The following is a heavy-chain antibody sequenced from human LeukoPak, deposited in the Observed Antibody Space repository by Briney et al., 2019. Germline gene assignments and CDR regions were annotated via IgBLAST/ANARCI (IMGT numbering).Heavy chain of an antibody. CDR3: ARERGGYCSGGSCYSGYFQH. Sequence: ASVKVSCKASGYTFTGYYMHWVRQAPGQGLEWMGRINPNSGGTNYAQKFQGRVTMTRDTSISTAYMELSRLRSDGTAVYYCARERGGYCSGGSCYSGYFQHWGQGTLVTVSS. V-gene: IGHV1-2*06. J-gene: IGHJ1*01. CDR2: INPNSGGT. D-gene: IGHD2-15*01. CDR1: GYTFTGYY.